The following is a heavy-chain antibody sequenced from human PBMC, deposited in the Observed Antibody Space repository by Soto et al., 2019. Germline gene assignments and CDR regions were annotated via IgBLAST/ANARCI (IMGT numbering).Heavy chain of an antibody. CDR3: NTGLDY. J-gene: IGHJ4*02. D-gene: IGHD7-27*01. CDR2: ISGSGTNT. Sequence: EVQLLESGGGLAQPGGSLRLSCAASGFTFTSYAMTWVRQAPGKGLEWVSTISGSGTNTYYADAVEGRFTISRDNSKNTLYLQMNSLRAEDTAIYFCNTGLDYWGQGTLVSVSS. V-gene: IGHV3-23*01. CDR1: GFTFTSYA.